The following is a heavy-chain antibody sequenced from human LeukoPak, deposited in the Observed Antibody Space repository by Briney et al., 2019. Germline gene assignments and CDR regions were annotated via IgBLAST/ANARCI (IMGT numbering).Heavy chain of an antibody. CDR1: GYSFKNYW. CDR2: IYPGDSNT. J-gene: IGHJ6*02. CDR3: ARQGFVASYGVDV. Sequence: GESLKLSCKGSGYSFKNYWIAWVRQMPGKGLEWMGIIYPGDSNTRYNPSFQGQVTISADKSISTAYLQWSSLKASDTAEYYCARQGFVASYGVDVWGQGTTVTVSS. V-gene: IGHV5-51*01.